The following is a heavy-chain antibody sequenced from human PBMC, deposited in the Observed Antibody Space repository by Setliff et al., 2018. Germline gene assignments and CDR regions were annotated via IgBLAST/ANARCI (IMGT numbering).Heavy chain of an antibody. J-gene: IGHJ3*02. V-gene: IGHV4-34*01. Sequence: SETLSLTCSVYGESFSNNYWSWIRQPPGKGLEWIGESNHSGNTTNHPSLKSRLTMSVDTSKNQFSLKLTSVTAADTAVYYCASPRRDDLDSPFDPFDIWGHGTRVTVSS. CDR3: ASPRRDDLDSPFDPFDI. D-gene: IGHD3-3*01. CDR2: SNHSGNT. CDR1: GESFSNNY.